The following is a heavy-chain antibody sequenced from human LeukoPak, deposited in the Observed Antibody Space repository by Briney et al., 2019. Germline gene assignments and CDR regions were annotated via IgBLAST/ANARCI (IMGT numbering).Heavy chain of an antibody. D-gene: IGHD2-15*01. CDR3: ARRGYCSGGSCYSRGDAFDI. J-gene: IGHJ3*02. CDR2: IYPGDSDT. CDR1: GYSFTSYW. Sequence: PGASLNISCKGSGYSFTSYWIGWVRQMPGKGLEWMGIIYPGDSDTRYSPSFQGQVTIPADKSISTAYLQWSSLKASDTAMYYCARRGYCSGGSCYSRGDAFDIWGQGTMVTVSS. V-gene: IGHV5-51*01.